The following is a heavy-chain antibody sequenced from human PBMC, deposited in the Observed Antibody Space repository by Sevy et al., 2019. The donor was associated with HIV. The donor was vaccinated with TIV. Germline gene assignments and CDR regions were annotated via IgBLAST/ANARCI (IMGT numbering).Heavy chain of an antibody. V-gene: IGHV1-8*03. D-gene: IGHD2-15*01. CDR2: MNPNSGNT. J-gene: IGHJ4*02. Sequence: ASVKVSCKASGYTFTSYDINWVRQATGQGLEWMGWMNPNSGNTGYAQKFQGRDTITRNTSISTAYMELSSLRSEDTAVYYCARAVVYCSGGSCSYYFDYWGQGTLVTVSS. CDR3: ARAVVYCSGGSCSYYFDY. CDR1: GYTFTSYD.